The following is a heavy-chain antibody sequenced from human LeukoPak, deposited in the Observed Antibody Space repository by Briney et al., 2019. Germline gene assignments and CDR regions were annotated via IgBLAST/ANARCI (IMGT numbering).Heavy chain of an antibody. J-gene: IGHJ4*02. Sequence: GGSLRLSCEASGFDFRKYWMTWVRQAPGKGLEWVANIKEDGSEMHYVDSVEGRFIISRDNSKNTLYLQLNSLRLEDTAVYYCTLTTFGVVYYFDYWGQGTLVTVSS. CDR2: IKEDGSEM. CDR3: TLTTFGVVYYFDY. V-gene: IGHV3-7*01. CDR1: GFDFRKYW. D-gene: IGHD1/OR15-1a*01.